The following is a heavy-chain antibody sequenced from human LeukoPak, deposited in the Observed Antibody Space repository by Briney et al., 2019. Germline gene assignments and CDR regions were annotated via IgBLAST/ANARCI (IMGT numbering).Heavy chain of an antibody. J-gene: IGHJ4*02. V-gene: IGHV3-23*01. CDR1: GFTFSNFG. Sequence: GGSLRLSCAASGFTFSNFGMSWVRQAPGRGLEWVSGISGGGDTTYYAESVKGRFTISRDNSKNTLFLQTNSLSAEDTAVYYCAKTNGYYDYWGQGTLVAVSS. D-gene: IGHD3-22*01. CDR2: ISGGGDTT. CDR3: AKTNGYYDY.